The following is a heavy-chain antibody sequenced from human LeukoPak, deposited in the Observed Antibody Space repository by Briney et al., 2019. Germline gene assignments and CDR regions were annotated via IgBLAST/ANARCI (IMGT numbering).Heavy chain of an antibody. V-gene: IGHV3-23*01. CDR2: ISGSGGST. CDR1: GFTFSSYA. J-gene: IGHJ4*02. CDR3: ACGRGRLLWFGSPFDY. D-gene: IGHD3-10*01. Sequence: PGGSLRLSCAASGFTFSSYAMSWVRQAPGKGLEWVSAISGSGGSTSYADSVKGRFTISRDNSKNTLYLQMNSLSTEDTAVYSCACGRGRLLWFGSPFDYWGQGTLVTGSP.